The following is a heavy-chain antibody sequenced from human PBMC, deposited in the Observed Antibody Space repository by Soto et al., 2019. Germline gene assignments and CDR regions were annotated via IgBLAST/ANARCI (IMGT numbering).Heavy chain of an antibody. J-gene: IGHJ4*02. CDR3: ATLTYHGSGNYYDY. D-gene: IGHD3-10*01. Sequence: EVQLVESGGGLVKPGGSLRLSCAASGFTFSSYSMTWVRQAPGKGLECVSSISSGGGYTFYTDSVKGRFTISRDNAKNSLYLQMNSLRAEDTAVYYCATLTYHGSGNYYDYWGQGTLVTVSS. CDR2: ISSGGGYT. V-gene: IGHV3-21*01. CDR1: GFTFSSYS.